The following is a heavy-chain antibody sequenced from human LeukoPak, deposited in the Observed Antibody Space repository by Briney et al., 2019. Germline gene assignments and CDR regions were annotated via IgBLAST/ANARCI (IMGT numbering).Heavy chain of an antibody. V-gene: IGHV5-51*01. Sequence: GESLKISCKGSGYNFSTYWIGRVRQMPGKGLEWMGIIYPGDSDTRYSPSFQGQVTISADKSISTAYLQWSSLKASDTAMHYCATSPCSGWCDYWGQGTLVSVSS. CDR2: IYPGDSDT. J-gene: IGHJ4*02. CDR3: ATSPCSGWCDY. CDR1: GYNFSTYW. D-gene: IGHD6-19*01.